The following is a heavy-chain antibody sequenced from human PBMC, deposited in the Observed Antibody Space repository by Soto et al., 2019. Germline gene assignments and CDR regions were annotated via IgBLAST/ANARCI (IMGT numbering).Heavy chain of an antibody. D-gene: IGHD3-16*01. Sequence: QITLKESGPTLGKPTQTLTLTCTFSGFSLTTRGVGVGWIRQPPGKALECLALIYWDDDKRYSPSLQSRLSTTKATSKNQVVLTMTNVDPVDTATYYCAHIPNYYQYDWFDPWGQGTLVSVSS. V-gene: IGHV2-5*02. CDR1: GFSLTTRGVG. J-gene: IGHJ5*02. CDR3: AHIPNYYQYDWFDP. CDR2: IYWDDDK.